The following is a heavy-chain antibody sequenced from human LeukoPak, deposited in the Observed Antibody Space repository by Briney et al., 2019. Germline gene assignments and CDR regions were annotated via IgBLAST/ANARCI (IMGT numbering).Heavy chain of an antibody. V-gene: IGHV1-18*01. CDR1: GYTFTSYG. CDR2: ISAYNGNT. CDR3: ARGDIVLMVYATWFDP. D-gene: IGHD2-8*01. Sequence: ASVKVSCKASGYTFTSYGISWVRQAPGQGLEWMGWISAYNGNTNYAQKLQGRVTMTTDTSTSTAYMELRSLRSDDTAVYYCARGDIVLMVYATWFDPWGQGTLVTVSS. J-gene: IGHJ5*02.